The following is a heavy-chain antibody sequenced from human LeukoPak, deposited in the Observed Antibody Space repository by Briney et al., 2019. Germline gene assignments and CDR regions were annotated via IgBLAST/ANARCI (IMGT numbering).Heavy chain of an antibody. CDR1: GFTFSSYG. Sequence: GGSLRLSCAASGFTFSSYGMHWVRQAPGKGLEWVAVIWYDGSNKYYADSVKGRFTISRDNSKNTLYLQMNSLRAEDTAVYYCAKVPDKITMIVVVTYFDYWGQGTLVTVSS. CDR2: IWYDGSNK. J-gene: IGHJ4*02. D-gene: IGHD3-22*01. CDR3: AKVPDKITMIVVVTYFDY. V-gene: IGHV3-33*06.